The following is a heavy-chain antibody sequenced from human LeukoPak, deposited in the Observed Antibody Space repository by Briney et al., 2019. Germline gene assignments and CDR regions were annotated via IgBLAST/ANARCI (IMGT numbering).Heavy chain of an antibody. CDR2: IHYSGST. CDR1: GGSISSYY. Sequence: SETLSLTCTVSGGSISSYYWSWIRQPPGKGLEWIAYIHYSGSTDYNPSLKSRLTISVDTSKNQFSLKLSSVTAADTAVYYCARDPYLTGDRGYYWYFDLWGRGTLVTVSS. D-gene: IGHD7-27*01. V-gene: IGHV4-59*12. J-gene: IGHJ2*01. CDR3: ARDPYLTGDRGYYWYFDL.